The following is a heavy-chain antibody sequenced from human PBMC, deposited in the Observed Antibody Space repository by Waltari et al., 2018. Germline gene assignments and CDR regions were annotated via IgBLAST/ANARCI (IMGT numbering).Heavy chain of an antibody. J-gene: IGHJ4*02. Sequence: EVQLVESGGGLVQPGGSLRLSCAASGFTFSNYWMTWVRQAPGKGLEWVANIKNDGSEKSYVDSVKGRFTISRDNAKNSLYLQMNSLRVEDTGVYYCARAYSGTYRVGDYWGQGTLVTVSS. CDR2: IKNDGSEK. CDR3: ARAYSGTYRVGDY. CDR1: GFTFSNYW. D-gene: IGHD1-26*01. V-gene: IGHV3-7*01.